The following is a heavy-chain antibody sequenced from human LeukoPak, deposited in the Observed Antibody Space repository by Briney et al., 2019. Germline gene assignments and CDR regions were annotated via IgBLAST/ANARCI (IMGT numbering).Heavy chain of an antibody. CDR3: ARIGVQDEQYRHFDL. Sequence: GGSLRLSCAASGFTLSNYWMHWVRQAPGKGLVWVSHINTDETTTNYADSVKGRFTISRDNAKNTVNLQMNSLRAEDTAVYYCARIGVQDEQYRHFDLWGQGTLVTVSS. V-gene: IGHV3-74*01. CDR2: INTDETTT. D-gene: IGHD3-16*01. CDR1: GFTLSNYW. J-gene: IGHJ4*02.